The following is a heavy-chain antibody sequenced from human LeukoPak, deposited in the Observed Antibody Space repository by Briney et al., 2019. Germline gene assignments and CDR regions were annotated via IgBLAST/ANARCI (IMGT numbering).Heavy chain of an antibody. J-gene: IGHJ6*03. CDR1: GYTFTSYD. D-gene: IGHD6-6*01. CDR3: ARGGDEYSSSSGAYYYYYYMDV. Sequence: ASVKVSCKASGYTFTSYDINWVRQATGQGLEWMGWMNPNSGNTGYTQKFQGRVTMTMNTSIRTAYMELSSLRSEDTAVYYCARGGDEYSSSSGAYYYYYYMDVWGKGTTVTVSS. V-gene: IGHV1-8*01. CDR2: MNPNSGNT.